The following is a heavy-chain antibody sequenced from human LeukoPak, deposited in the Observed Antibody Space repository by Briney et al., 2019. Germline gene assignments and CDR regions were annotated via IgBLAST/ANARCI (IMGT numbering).Heavy chain of an antibody. V-gene: IGHV1-8*03. CDR2: MNPNSGNT. CDR3: ARGLAYYYDSSGYYHGQDWFDP. Sequence: ASVKVSCKASGYTFTSYDINWVRQATGQGLEWMGWMNPNSGNTGYAQKFQGRVTITRNTSISTAYMELSSLRSEDTAVYYCARGLAYYYDSSGYYHGQDWFDPWGQGTLVTVSS. J-gene: IGHJ5*02. D-gene: IGHD3-22*01. CDR1: GYTFTSYD.